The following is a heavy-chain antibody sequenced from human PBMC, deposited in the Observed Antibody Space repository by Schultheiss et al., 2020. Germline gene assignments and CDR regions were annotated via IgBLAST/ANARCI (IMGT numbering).Heavy chain of an antibody. CDR3: ARDRRYCSSTSCYSYYYYGMDV. J-gene: IGHJ6*02. CDR2: IYYSGST. Sequence: SETLSLTCAVYGGSFSSYYWSWIRQPPGKGLEWIGYIYYSGSTNYNPSLKSRVTISVDTSKNQFSLKLSSVTAADTAVYYCARDRRYCSSTSCYSYYYYGMDVWGQGTTVTVSS. D-gene: IGHD2-2*01. V-gene: IGHV4-59*01. CDR1: GGSFSSYY.